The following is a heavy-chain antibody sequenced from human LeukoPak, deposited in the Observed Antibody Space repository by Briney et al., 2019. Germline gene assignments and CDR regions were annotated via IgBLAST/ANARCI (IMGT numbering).Heavy chain of an antibody. J-gene: IGHJ4*02. CDR3: ARDRGTNSYYFDY. D-gene: IGHD1-7*01. Sequence: SETLSLTCAVSGGSISSGGYSWSWIRQPPGTGLEWIGYIYHSGSTYYNPSLKSRVTISVDRSKNQFSLKLSSVTAADTAVYYCARDRGTNSYYFDYWGQGTLVTVSS. CDR2: IYHSGST. V-gene: IGHV4-30-2*01. CDR1: GGSISSGGYS.